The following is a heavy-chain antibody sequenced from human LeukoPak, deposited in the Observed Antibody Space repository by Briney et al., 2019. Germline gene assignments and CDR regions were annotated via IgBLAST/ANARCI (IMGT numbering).Heavy chain of an antibody. CDR2: IYSGGST. D-gene: IGHD6-13*01. CDR1: GLPVSSDY. Sequence: GGSLRLSCAASGLPVSSDYMTWVRQAPGKGLEWVSVIYSGGSTYYADSVKGRFTISRDNSKNTLYLQMNSLRAEDTAVYYCARDKRSSWSSYYYYGMDVWGQGTTVTVSS. CDR3: ARDKRSSWSSYYYYGMDV. V-gene: IGHV3-66*01. J-gene: IGHJ6*02.